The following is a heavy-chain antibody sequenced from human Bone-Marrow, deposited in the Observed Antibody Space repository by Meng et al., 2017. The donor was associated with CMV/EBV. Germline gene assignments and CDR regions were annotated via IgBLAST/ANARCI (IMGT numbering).Heavy chain of an antibody. D-gene: IGHD2-2*01. CDR1: GGSISSYY. CDR3: ARDRAGSTSWGYYYYGMDV. CDR2: IYYSGST. Sequence: SEPLSLTCTGSGGSISSYYWSWIRQPPGKGLEWIGYIYYSGSTNYNPSLKSRVTISVDTSKNQSSLKLSSVTAADTAVYYCARDRAGSTSWGYYYYGMDVWGQGTTVTVSS. V-gene: IGHV4-59*01. J-gene: IGHJ6*02.